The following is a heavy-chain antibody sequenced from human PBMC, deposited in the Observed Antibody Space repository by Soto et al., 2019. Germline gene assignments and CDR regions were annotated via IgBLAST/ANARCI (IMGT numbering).Heavy chain of an antibody. J-gene: IGHJ6*02. CDR3: AAESMDLYGMDV. Sequence: ASAELSCKGSGFTFTSSAVQWVRQARGQRLEWIGWIVVGSGNTNYAQKFQERVTITRDMSTSTAYMELSSLRSEDTAVYYCAAESMDLYGMDVWGQGTTVTVSS. V-gene: IGHV1-58*01. CDR2: IVVGSGNT. D-gene: IGHD3-10*01. CDR1: GFTFTSSA.